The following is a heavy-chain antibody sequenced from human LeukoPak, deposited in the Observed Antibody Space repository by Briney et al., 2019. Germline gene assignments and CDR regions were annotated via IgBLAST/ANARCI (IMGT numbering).Heavy chain of an antibody. D-gene: IGHD1-26*01. CDR2: IYMTGST. V-gene: IGHV4-4*07. CDR1: GGSISSYY. CDR3: ARDGIGAGWYFDL. Sequence: SETLSLTCTVSGGSISSYYWSWIRQPAGKGLEWIGRIYMTGSTNYNPSLKSQVIMSVDTSKNQFSLKLNSVTAADTAVYYCARDGIGAGWYFDLWGRGTRVTVSS. J-gene: IGHJ2*01.